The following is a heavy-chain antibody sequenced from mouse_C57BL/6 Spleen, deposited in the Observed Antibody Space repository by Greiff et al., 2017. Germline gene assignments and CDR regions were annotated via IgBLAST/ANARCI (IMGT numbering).Heavy chain of an antibody. V-gene: IGHV2-2*01. J-gene: IGHJ2*01. D-gene: IGHD2-3*01. CDR1: GFSLTSYG. Sequence: QVQLQQSGPGLVQPSQSLSITCTVSGFSLTSYGVHWVRQSPGKGLEWLGVIWSGGSTDYTAAFISRLSISKDNSKSQVFFKMNSLQADDTAIYYCARNGLDGYYGDYWGQGTTLTVSS. CDR2: IWSGGST. CDR3: ARNGLDGYYGDY.